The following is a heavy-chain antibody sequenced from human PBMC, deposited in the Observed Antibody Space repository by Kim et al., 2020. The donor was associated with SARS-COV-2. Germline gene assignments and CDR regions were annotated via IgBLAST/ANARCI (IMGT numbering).Heavy chain of an antibody. D-gene: IGHD3-16*01. V-gene: IGHV3-74*01. CDR3: TRPVTTYYYYGMDV. J-gene: IGHJ6*02. Sequence: YAAPVKGRFTISRDNAKNTLYLQMNSLRAEDTAVYYCTRPVTTYYYYGMDVWGQGTTVTVSS.